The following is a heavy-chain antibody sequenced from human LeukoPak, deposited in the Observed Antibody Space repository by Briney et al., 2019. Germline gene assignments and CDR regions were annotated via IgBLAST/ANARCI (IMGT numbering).Heavy chain of an antibody. CDR2: ISSSGSTI. D-gene: IGHD3-3*01. CDR1: GFTFSSYE. CDR3: ARDQAAYYDFWSGGYGMDV. Sequence: GGSLRLSCAASGFTFSSYEMNWVRQAPGKGLEWVSYISSSGSTIYYADSVKGRFTISRDNSKNTLYLQMNSLRAEDTAVYYCARDQAAYYDFWSGGYGMDVWGQGTTVTVSS. V-gene: IGHV3-48*03. J-gene: IGHJ6*02.